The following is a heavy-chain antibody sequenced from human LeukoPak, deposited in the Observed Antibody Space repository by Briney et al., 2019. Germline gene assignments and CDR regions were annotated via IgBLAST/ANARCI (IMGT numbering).Heavy chain of an antibody. V-gene: IGHV1-2*02. Sequence: ASVKVSCKASGGTFSSYAISWVRQAPGQGLEWMGWINPNSGGTNYAQKFQGRVTMTRDTSISTAYMELSRLRSDDTAVYYCARETWQLVRTDFDYWGQGTLVTVSS. CDR3: ARETWQLVRTDFDY. CDR1: GGTFSSYA. D-gene: IGHD6-6*01. CDR2: INPNSGGT. J-gene: IGHJ4*02.